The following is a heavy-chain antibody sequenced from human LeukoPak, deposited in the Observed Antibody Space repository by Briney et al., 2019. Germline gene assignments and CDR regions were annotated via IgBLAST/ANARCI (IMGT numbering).Heavy chain of an antibody. CDR2: IWFDGSNK. D-gene: IGHD6-19*01. V-gene: IGHV3-33*01. Sequence: GGSLRLPCAASGFTFSDYGMHWVRQAPGKGLEWVALIWFDGSNKNYADSVKGRFTISRDISKNTLYLQMNSLRAEDTAVYYCARAGSGWTFDYWGQGTLVTVSS. J-gene: IGHJ4*02. CDR1: GFTFSDYG. CDR3: ARAGSGWTFDY.